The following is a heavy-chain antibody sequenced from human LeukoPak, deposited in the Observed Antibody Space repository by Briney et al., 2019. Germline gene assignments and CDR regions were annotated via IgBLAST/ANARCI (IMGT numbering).Heavy chain of an antibody. Sequence: PSETLSLTCTVSGGSLSSGDYYWSWIRQPPGKGLEWVAYIYYSGSTYYNPSLKSRVTMSADTSKNQLSLKLSSVTAADTAVYYCARPYYYDSRIDPWGQGILVTVSS. CDR2: IYYSGST. CDR1: GGSLSSGDYY. V-gene: IGHV4-30-4*01. CDR3: ARPYYYDSRIDP. D-gene: IGHD3-22*01. J-gene: IGHJ5*02.